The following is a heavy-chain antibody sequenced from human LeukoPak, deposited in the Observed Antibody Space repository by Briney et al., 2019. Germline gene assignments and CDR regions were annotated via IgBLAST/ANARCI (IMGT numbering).Heavy chain of an antibody. CDR2: IWYDGSHQ. CDR1: GFTFSRYG. J-gene: IGHJ6*02. Sequence: GGSLRLSCEASGFTFSRYGMHWVRQAPGKGLDWVAVIWYDGSHQHYSDSVKGRFTVSRDNYNNTLYLQMNSLRAEDTAVYYCARDVMSGGGYDPHNGMDVWGHGTTVTVSS. V-gene: IGHV3-33*01. CDR3: ARDVMSGGGYDPHNGMDV. D-gene: IGHD5-12*01.